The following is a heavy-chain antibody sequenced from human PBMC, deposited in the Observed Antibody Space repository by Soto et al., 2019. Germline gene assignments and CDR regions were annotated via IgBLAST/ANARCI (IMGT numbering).Heavy chain of an antibody. J-gene: IGHJ4*02. CDR2: AYHSADA. Sequence: PSETLSLTCTVSGVPIRSYFWTWIRQPPGKGLEWIGFAYHSADANYNPSLRNRATISTDPAKRQFSLRLSSVTAADTALYYCAGSKNRGVTVDYWGQGALVTVP. CDR1: GVPIRSYF. V-gene: IGHV4-59*13. CDR3: AGSKNRGVTVDY. D-gene: IGHD3-10*01.